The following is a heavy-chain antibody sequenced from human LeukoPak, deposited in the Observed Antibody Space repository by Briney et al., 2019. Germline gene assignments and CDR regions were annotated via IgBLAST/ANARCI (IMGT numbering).Heavy chain of an antibody. Sequence: ASVKVSCKASGYTFTGYYMHWVRQAPGQGLEWMGRINPNSGGTNYAQKFQGRVTMTRDTSISTAYMELSRLRSDDTAVYYCARDPPNYDILTGWAHFDYWGQGTLVTVSS. CDR1: GYTFTGYY. CDR3: ARDPPNYDILTGWAHFDY. V-gene: IGHV1-2*06. D-gene: IGHD3-9*01. J-gene: IGHJ4*02. CDR2: INPNSGGT.